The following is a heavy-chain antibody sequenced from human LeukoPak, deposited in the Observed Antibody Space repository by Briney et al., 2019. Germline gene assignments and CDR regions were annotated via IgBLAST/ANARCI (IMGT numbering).Heavy chain of an antibody. D-gene: IGHD6-13*01. V-gene: IGHV6-1*01. J-gene: IGHJ5*02. Sequence: SQTLSLTCAISGDSVSRNSVAWNWIRQSPSRGLEWLGRTYYRSTWYNDYAVSVKSRITINPDTSKNQFSLQLNSVTPEDTAVYYCARGPIAAAGTEWFDPWGQGTLVTVSS. CDR1: GDSVSRNSVA. CDR2: TYYRSTWYN. CDR3: ARGPIAAAGTEWFDP.